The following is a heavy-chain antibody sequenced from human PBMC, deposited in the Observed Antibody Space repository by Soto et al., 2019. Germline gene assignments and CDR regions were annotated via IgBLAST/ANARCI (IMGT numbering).Heavy chain of an antibody. CDR3: ATSPAVDTAMVFDY. CDR1: GGTFISYT. J-gene: IGHJ4*02. CDR2: IIPIIDIA. Sequence: QVQLVQSGAEVKKPGSSVKVSYKASGGTFISYTFTWVRQAPGQGLEWMGRIIPIIDIANYAQKFQGRVTITADKSTNTAYMELSSLRSEDTAMYYCATSPAVDTAMVFDYWGQGTLVTVSS. D-gene: IGHD5-18*01. V-gene: IGHV1-69*02.